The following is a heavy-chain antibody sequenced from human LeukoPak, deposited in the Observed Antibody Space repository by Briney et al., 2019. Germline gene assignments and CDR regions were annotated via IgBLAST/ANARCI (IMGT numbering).Heavy chain of an antibody. J-gene: IGHJ4*02. CDR1: GYSFTSYW. CDR2: IYPYDSDT. Sequence: GESLKISCKASGYSFTSYWIGWVRQMPGKGLEWMGIIYPYDSDTRYSPSFQGQVTISADKSISTAYLQWSNLKASDTAMYYCARHIGYSAWNPDYWGQGTLLTVSS. CDR3: ARHIGYSAWNPDY. V-gene: IGHV5-51*01. D-gene: IGHD5-12*01.